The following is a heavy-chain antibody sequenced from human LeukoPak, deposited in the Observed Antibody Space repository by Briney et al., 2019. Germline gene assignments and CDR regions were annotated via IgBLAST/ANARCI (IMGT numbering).Heavy chain of an antibody. V-gene: IGHV3-53*01. Sequence: PGGSLRLSCAASGFTVSSNYMSWVRQAPGKGLEWVSVIYSGGSTYYADSVKGRFTISRDNSKNTLYLQMNSLRAEDTAIYYCAKGPSGWSRGDFDYWGQGTLVTVSS. CDR1: GFTVSSNY. J-gene: IGHJ4*02. D-gene: IGHD6-19*01. CDR3: AKGPSGWSRGDFDY. CDR2: IYSGGST.